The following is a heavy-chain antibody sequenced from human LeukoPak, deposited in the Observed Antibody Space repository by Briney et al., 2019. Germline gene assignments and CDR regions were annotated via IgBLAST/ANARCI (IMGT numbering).Heavy chain of an antibody. CDR2: ISGGGGST. V-gene: IGHV3-23*01. CDR1: GFTFSSYA. CDR3: AREVYSSSSGGGYFDY. J-gene: IGHJ4*02. D-gene: IGHD6-6*01. Sequence: GGSLRLSCAASGFTFSSYAMSWVRQAPGKGLEWVSAISGGGGSTYYADSVKGRFTISRDNSKNTLYLQMNSLRAEDTAVYYCAREVYSSSSGGGYFDYWGQGTLVTVSS.